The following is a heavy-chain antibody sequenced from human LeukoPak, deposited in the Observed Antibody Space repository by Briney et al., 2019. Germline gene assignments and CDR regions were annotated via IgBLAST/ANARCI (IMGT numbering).Heavy chain of an antibody. D-gene: IGHD3-10*01. CDR1: GFTFSSYG. Sequence: GGSLRLSCAASGFTFSSYGMHWVRQAPGKGLEWVAVISYDGSNKYYADSVKGRFTISRDNSKNTLYLQMNSLRAEDTAVYYCAKVLYGSGSYPYWGQGTLVTVSS. J-gene: IGHJ4*02. CDR2: ISYDGSNK. CDR3: AKVLYGSGSYPY. V-gene: IGHV3-30*18.